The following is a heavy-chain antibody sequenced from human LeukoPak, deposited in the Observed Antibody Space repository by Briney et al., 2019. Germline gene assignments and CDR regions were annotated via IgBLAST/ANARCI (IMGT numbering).Heavy chain of an antibody. CDR2: ISSSGSTI. V-gene: IGHV3-11*01. J-gene: IGHJ6*03. CDR3: ARAKTYYYYMDV. CDR1: GFTFSDYY. Sequence: GGSLRLSCAASGFTFSDYYMSWIRQAPGKGLKWVSYISSSGSTIYYADSVKGRFTISRDNAKNSLYLQMNSLRAEDTAVYYCARAKTYYYYMDVWGKGTTVTVSS.